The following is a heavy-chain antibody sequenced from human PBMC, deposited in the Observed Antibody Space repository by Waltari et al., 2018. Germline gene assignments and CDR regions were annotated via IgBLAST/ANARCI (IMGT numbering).Heavy chain of an antibody. CDR3: ATDFSRMYPGFLGY. J-gene: IGHJ4*02. CDR1: GYTLPELS. Sequence: QVQLVQSGAEVKKPGASVKVPCKVSGYTLPELSLHWVRQAPGKGLEWMGGFDPEDVETIYAQKFQGRVTMTEDTSTDTAYMELSSLRSEDTAVYYCATDFSRMYPGFLGYWGQGTLVTVSS. V-gene: IGHV1-24*01. D-gene: IGHD2-2*01. CDR2: FDPEDVET.